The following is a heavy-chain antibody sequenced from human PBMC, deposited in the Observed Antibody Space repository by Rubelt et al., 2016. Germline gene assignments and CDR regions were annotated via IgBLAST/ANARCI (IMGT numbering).Heavy chain of an antibody. J-gene: IGHJ3*02. Sequence: QVQLQESGPRLVKPSQILSLTCTVSGGSMNSDGDYWSWIRQHPGKGLEWIGYISYSGGTYYNPSLMSRSTISVDTSKNQFSLRRSPVTAADTDVYYCARLTKVTPDAFDIWGQGTMVTVSS. CDR3: ARLTKVTPDAFDI. CDR2: ISYSGGT. CDR1: GGSMNSDGDY. V-gene: IGHV4-31*03. D-gene: IGHD4-17*01.